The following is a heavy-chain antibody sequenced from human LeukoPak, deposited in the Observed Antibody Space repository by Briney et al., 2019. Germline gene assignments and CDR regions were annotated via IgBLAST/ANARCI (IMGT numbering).Heavy chain of an antibody. Sequence: GASVKVSCKASGYTFTSYGISWVRQAPGQGLEWMGWISAYNGNTNYAQKLQGRVTMTTDTSTSTAYMELRSLRSDDTAVYYCARDGGYYYDSSGYSRPFDYWGQGTLVTVSS. V-gene: IGHV1-18*01. J-gene: IGHJ4*02. D-gene: IGHD3-22*01. CDR2: ISAYNGNT. CDR1: GYTFTSYG. CDR3: ARDGGYYYDSSGYSRPFDY.